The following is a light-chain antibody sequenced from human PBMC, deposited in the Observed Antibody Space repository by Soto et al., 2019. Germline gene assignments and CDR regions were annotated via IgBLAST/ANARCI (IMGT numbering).Light chain of an antibody. Sequence: DIKMTQSPSTLSASVGDRVTITCRASQSISSRLAWYQQKPGKAPKLLIYDASNLESGVPSRFSGSGSGTEFPLTISSLQPDDFATYCCQQYNSYSLTFGGGTKVEIK. CDR3: QQYNSYSLT. J-gene: IGKJ4*01. V-gene: IGKV1-5*01. CDR1: QSISSR. CDR2: DAS.